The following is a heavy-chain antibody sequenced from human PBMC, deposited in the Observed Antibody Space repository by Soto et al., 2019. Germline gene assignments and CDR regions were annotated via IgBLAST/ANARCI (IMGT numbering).Heavy chain of an antibody. J-gene: IGHJ4*02. Sequence: EVQLVESGGGLVQPGGSLRLSCAASGFTFSSYWMHWVRQAPGKGLVWVSRINSDGSSTSYADSVKGRFTISRDNAKNTLYLQMNSLRAEDTAVYYCASLGVVATMVDYRGQGTLVTVSS. CDR3: ASLGVVATMVDY. D-gene: IGHD5-12*01. CDR2: INSDGSST. V-gene: IGHV3-74*01. CDR1: GFTFSSYW.